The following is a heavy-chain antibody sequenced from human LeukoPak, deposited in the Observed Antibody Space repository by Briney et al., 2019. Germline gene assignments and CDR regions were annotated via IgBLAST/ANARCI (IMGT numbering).Heavy chain of an antibody. V-gene: IGHV1-2*02. D-gene: IGHD3-22*01. J-gene: IGHJ4*02. CDR3: ARVQYYYDSSGYSANDY. CDR2: INPNSGGT. CDR1: GYTFTGYY. Sequence: ASVKVSCKASGYTFTGYYMHWVRQAPGQGLEWMGWINPNSGGTNYAQKFQGRVTMTRDTSISTAYMELSRLRSDDTAVYYCARVQYYYDSSGYSANDYGGQGPLVTVSS.